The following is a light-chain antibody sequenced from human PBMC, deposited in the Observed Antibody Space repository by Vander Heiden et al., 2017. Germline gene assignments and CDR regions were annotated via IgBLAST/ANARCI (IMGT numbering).Light chain of an antibody. Sequence: QSALTHPRSVPGSPRQPVTISRTVTSSVVGGYNSVSWYQHHPGNAPKLMIYDVSKRPSGVPDRFSGSKSGNTASLTISGLQAEDEADYYCCSYAGSSPSYVFGTGTKVTVL. CDR3: CSYAGSSPSYV. CDR1: SSVVGGYNS. CDR2: DVS. V-gene: IGLV2-11*01. J-gene: IGLJ1*01.